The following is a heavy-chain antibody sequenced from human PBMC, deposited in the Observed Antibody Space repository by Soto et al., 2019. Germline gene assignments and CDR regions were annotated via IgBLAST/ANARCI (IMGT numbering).Heavy chain of an antibody. CDR2: ISFDSRDK. CDR1: GFTFSAYG. V-gene: IGHV3-33*05. J-gene: IGHJ3*01. D-gene: IGHD2-21*02. Sequence: QVQLVESGGGVVQPGRSPRLSCAASGFTFSAYGIHWVRQAPGKGLEWVATISFDSRDKLYVDSMNGRLTISRENSSNTVYLQMDSLRAEYTAVYHCARVCGGDCGNAFDVWGQGTVVAVSP. CDR3: ARVCGGDCGNAFDV.